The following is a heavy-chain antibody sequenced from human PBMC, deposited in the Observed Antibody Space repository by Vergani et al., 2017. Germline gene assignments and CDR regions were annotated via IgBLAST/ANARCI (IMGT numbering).Heavy chain of an antibody. V-gene: IGHV1-69*01. J-gene: IGHJ4*02. Sequence: QVQLVQSGAEVKKPGSSVKVSCKASGGTFSSYAISWVRQAPGQGMEWMGGIIPIFGTANYAKKFQGRVTITADESTSTAYRVLSSLRSEDTAVYYCAISGSYHRRYYFDYWGQGTLVTVSS. CDR2: IIPIFGTA. CDR1: GGTFSSYA. CDR3: AISGSYHRRYYFDY. D-gene: IGHD1-26*01.